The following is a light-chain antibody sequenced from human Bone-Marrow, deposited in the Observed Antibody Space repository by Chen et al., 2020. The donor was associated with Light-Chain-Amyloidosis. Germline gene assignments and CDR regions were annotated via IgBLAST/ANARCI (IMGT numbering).Light chain of an antibody. CDR1: SSNIGAGFD. J-gene: IGLJ3*02. V-gene: IGLV1-40*01. CDR2: GYN. CDR3: QSYDSSLNVGV. Sequence: QSVLTQPPSVSGAPGQRVTLPCSGGSSNIGAGFDVHWYQQFPGTAPTLLIFGYNNRPSGVPDRFSVSKSVTSASLAITGLQAEDEAVYYCQSYDSSLNVGVFGGGTKLTVL.